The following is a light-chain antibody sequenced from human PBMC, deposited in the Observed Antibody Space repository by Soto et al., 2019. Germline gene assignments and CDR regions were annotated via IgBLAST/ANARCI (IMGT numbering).Light chain of an antibody. J-gene: IGKJ2*01. V-gene: IGKV1-5*01. CDR2: RAS. Sequence: IQMTQSPFTLSASVGERVTITCRPSQSISGWLAWYQQKPGHAPKLLISRASDLERGVPSRFSGSGSGTEFTLTISNLQPDDFAVYYCQQYSDFSPYTFGQGTRLEI. CDR1: QSISGW. CDR3: QQYSDFSPYT.